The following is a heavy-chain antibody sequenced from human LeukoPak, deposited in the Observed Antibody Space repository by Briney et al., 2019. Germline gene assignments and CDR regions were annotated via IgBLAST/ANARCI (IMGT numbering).Heavy chain of an antibody. D-gene: IGHD6-6*01. Sequence: SETLSLTCTVSGGSISSSSYYWGWIRQPPGKGLEWIGEINHSGSTNYNPSLKSRVTISVDTSKNQFSLKLSSVTAADTAVYYCARVRYSSSDPFDYWGQGTLVTVSS. CDR3: ARVRYSSSDPFDY. CDR1: GGSISSSSYY. J-gene: IGHJ4*02. CDR2: INHSGST. V-gene: IGHV4-39*07.